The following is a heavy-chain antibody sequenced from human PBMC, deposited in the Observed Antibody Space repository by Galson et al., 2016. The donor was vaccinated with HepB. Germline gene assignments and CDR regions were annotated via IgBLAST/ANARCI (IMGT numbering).Heavy chain of an antibody. CDR3: ATYLGGIVRASDY. D-gene: IGHD1-26*01. Sequence: ETLSLTCTVSGGSISSSHYCCGWIRQPPGKGLEWIGNVYYSGSTYYNPSLKSRVTISVDTSKNQFSLKLTSVTAADTAVYYCATYLGGIVRASDYWGQGTLVTVSS. J-gene: IGHJ4*02. CDR1: GGSISSSHYC. CDR2: VYYSGST. V-gene: IGHV4-39*01.